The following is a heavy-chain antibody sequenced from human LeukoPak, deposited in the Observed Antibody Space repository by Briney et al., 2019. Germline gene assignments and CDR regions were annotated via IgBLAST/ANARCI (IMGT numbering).Heavy chain of an antibody. J-gene: IGHJ5*02. D-gene: IGHD2-2*02. CDR2: IDFTSRYI. CDR3: AKNNPVCSSTSCYTGGRYNWFDP. CDR1: GFTFSSYS. Sequence: GGSLRLSCAASGFTFSSYSMNWVRQAPGKGLEWVSSIDFTSRYIYNADSVKGRFTTSRDNAKNSLDLQMNSLKVEDTAVYYCAKNNPVCSSTSCYTGGRYNWFDPWGQGTLVTVSS. V-gene: IGHV3-21*04.